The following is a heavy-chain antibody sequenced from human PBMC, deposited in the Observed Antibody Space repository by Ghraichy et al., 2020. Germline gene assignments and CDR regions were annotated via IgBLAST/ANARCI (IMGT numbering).Heavy chain of an antibody. D-gene: IGHD1-26*01. CDR1: GGSISSSNHY. CDR3: ARHLGGSYQLFDY. Sequence: ETLSLTCTVSGGSISSSNHYWGWIRQPPGKGLEWIGSIYYSGSAYYNPSLKSRVTISVDTSKSQFSLKLSSVTAADTAVYYCARHLGGSYQLFDYWGQGTLVTVSS. CDR2: IYYSGSA. V-gene: IGHV4-39*01. J-gene: IGHJ4*02.